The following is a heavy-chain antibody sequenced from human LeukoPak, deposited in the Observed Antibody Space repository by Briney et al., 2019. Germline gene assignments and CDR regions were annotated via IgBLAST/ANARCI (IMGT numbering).Heavy chain of an antibody. Sequence: GGSLRLSCAASGFTVSSNYMSWVRQAPGKGLEWVSVIYSGGSTYYADSVKGRFTISRDNSKNTLYLQMNSLRAEDTAVYYCARDRSSGSYFDAFDIWGQGTMVTASS. CDR3: ARDRSSGSYFDAFDI. CDR1: GFTVSSNY. J-gene: IGHJ3*02. V-gene: IGHV3-66*02. D-gene: IGHD1-26*01. CDR2: IYSGGST.